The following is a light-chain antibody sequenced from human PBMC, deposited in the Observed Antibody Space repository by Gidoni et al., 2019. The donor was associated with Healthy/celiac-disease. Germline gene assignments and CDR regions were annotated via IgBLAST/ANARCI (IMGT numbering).Light chain of an antibody. Sequence: DIVMTQSPDSLAVSLGERATINCKSSQSVLYSSNNKNYLAWYQQKPGQPPKLLIYWASTRESGVPDRFRGSGSGTDFTLTISSLLAEDVAVYYCQQSYSTPFTFGQGTKLEIK. CDR3: QQSYSTPFT. CDR2: WAS. V-gene: IGKV4-1*01. J-gene: IGKJ2*01. CDR1: QSVLYSSNNKNY.